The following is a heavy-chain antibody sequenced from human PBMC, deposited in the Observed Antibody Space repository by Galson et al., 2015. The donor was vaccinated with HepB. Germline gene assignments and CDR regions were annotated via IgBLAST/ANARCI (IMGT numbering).Heavy chain of an antibody. CDR3: ARDSCGFDY. V-gene: IGHV3-33*01. CDR1: GFTFSSYG. CDR2: IWYDGSDK. D-gene: IGHD2-21*01. Sequence: SLRLSCAASGFTFSSYGMRWVRQAPGKGLEWVAVIWYDGSDKYYADSVKGRFTISRDNSRDTLYLQMNSLRAEDTAVYYCARDSCGFDYWGQGTLVTVSS. J-gene: IGHJ4*02.